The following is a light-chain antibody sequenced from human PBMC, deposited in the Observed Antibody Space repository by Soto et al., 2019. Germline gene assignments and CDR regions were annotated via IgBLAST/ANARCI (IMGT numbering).Light chain of an antibody. J-gene: IGKJ5*01. V-gene: IGKV3-15*01. Sequence: TQAQGSLSLSPGARAYLPWRDSQSVSSSYLAWYQQKPGQAPRLLIYGASSRATGIPVRFSGSGSGTEFTLTISSLQSEDFAVYYCQQYNNWPLTFGQGTRLEIK. CDR2: GAS. CDR1: QSVSSSY. CDR3: QQYNNWPLT.